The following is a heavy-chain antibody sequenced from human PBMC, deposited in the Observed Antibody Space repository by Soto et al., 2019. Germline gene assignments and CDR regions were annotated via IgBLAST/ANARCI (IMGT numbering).Heavy chain of an antibody. Sequence: PGGSLRLSCVASGIEFSNYAMSWVRQAPGRGLEWVSISSASGRSRYHADSVKGRFTISRDNSKNTLYLHMTNLRAEDTAVYYCAKYGNWLDVYFDVWGQGTPVTVSS. CDR1: GIEFSNYA. J-gene: IGHJ4*02. D-gene: IGHD6-19*01. V-gene: IGHV3-23*01. CDR3: AKYGNWLDVYFDV. CDR2: SSASGRSR.